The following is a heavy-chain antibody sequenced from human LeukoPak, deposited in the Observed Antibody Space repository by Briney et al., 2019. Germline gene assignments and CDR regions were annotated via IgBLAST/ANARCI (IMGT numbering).Heavy chain of an antibody. Sequence: GASVKVSCKASGYTFTSYYMHWVRQAPGQGLEWVGIINPSGGSTSYAQKFQGRVTMTRDTSTSTVYMELSSLRSEDTAVYYCARDYRYSSSWYVSGYYYYYMDVWGKGTTVTISS. CDR3: ARDYRYSSSWYVSGYYYYYMDV. D-gene: IGHD6-13*01. V-gene: IGHV1-46*01. J-gene: IGHJ6*03. CDR2: INPSGGST. CDR1: GYTFTSYY.